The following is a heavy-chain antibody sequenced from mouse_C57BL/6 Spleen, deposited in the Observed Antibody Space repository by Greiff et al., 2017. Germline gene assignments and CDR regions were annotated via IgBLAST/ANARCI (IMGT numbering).Heavy chain of an antibody. V-gene: IGHV1-80*01. CDR3: ARWDEYDCDYAMDY. Sequence: QVQLQQSGAELVKPGASVKISCKASGYAFSSYWMNWVKQRPGKGLEWIGQIYPGDGDTNYNGKFKGKATLTADRSSSTAYMQLSCLTSEDSAGDFCARWDEYDCDYAMDYWGQGTSVTVSS. CDR2: IYPGDGDT. J-gene: IGHJ4*01. D-gene: IGHD2-4*01. CDR1: GYAFSSYW.